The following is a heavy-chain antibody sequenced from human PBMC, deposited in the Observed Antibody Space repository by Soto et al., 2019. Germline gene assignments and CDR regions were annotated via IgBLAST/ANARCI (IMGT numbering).Heavy chain of an antibody. Sequence: SVKVSCKASGGTFSSYAISWVRQAPGQGLEWMGGIIPIFGTANYAQKFQGRVTITADESTSTAYMELSSLRSEDTAVYYCAREHNYYGSGSYPPYFDYWGQGTLVTVSS. CDR2: IIPIFGTA. D-gene: IGHD3-10*01. V-gene: IGHV1-69*13. CDR1: GGTFSSYA. CDR3: AREHNYYGSGSYPPYFDY. J-gene: IGHJ4*02.